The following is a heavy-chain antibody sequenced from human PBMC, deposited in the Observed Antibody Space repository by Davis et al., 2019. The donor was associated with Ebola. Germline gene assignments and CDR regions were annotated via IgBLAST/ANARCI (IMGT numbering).Heavy chain of an antibody. CDR3: AEAYYDFWSGYSN. J-gene: IGHJ4*02. D-gene: IGHD3-3*01. Sequence: GESLKISCAASGFVFRNYVMSWVRQAPGKGLEWVAVVSFDETYKNYADSVKGRFTISRDNSKNTLYLQMNSLRAEDTAVYYCAEAYYDFWSGYSNWGQGTLVTVS. CDR2: VSFDETYK. V-gene: IGHV3-30-3*01. CDR1: GFVFRNYV.